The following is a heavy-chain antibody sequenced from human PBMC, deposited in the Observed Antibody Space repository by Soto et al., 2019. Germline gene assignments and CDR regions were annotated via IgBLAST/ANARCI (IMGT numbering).Heavy chain of an antibody. J-gene: IGHJ5*02. D-gene: IGHD6-13*01. CDR1: GFSLSTSGVG. V-gene: IGHV2-5*01. CDR2: IYWNDDK. CDR3: SRGIARNNWFDP. Sequence: SGPTLVNPTQTLTLTCTFSGFSLSTSGVGVGWIRQPPGKALEWLALIYWNDDKRYSPSLKSRLTITKDTSKNQVVLTMTNMEPVDTATYYCSRGIARNNWFDPWGQGTLVTVSS.